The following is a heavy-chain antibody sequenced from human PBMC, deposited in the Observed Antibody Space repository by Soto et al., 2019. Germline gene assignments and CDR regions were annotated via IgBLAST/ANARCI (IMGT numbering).Heavy chain of an antibody. D-gene: IGHD3-10*01. Sequence: EVQLVESGGGLIQPGGSLRLSCAVSGFTVSNNYMSWVRQAPGKGLEGVSVIYSGGYTAYGDSVKGRFTISRDNSKTTLFLKRNILGAGDTALFFCATQPGGGGYWGQGTLVTVSS. CDR3: ATQPGGGGY. CDR2: IYSGGYT. CDR1: GFTVSNNY. V-gene: IGHV3-53*01. J-gene: IGHJ4*02.